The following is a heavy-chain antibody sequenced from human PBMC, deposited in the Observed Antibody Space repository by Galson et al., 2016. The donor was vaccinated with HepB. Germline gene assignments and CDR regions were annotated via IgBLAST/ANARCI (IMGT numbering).Heavy chain of an antibody. V-gene: IGHV3-23*01. CDR3: AKRGGLKYYFDC. CDR1: GFTFSSYG. D-gene: IGHD2-15*01. CDR2: ISPGGST. J-gene: IGHJ4*02. Sequence: SLRLSCAASGFTFSSYGMSWVRQAPGRGLEWVSSISPGGSTYTDSVKGRFTISRDNSRNTLYLEMNSLRAEDTAVYYCAKRGGLKYYFDCWGQGTLVTVSS.